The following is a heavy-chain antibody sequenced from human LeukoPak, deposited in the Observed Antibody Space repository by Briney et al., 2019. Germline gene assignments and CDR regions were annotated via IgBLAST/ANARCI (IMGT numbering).Heavy chain of an antibody. Sequence: GGSLRLSCAASGFTVSSNYMSWVRQAPGKGLEWVSVIYSGGSTYYADSVKGRFTISRDNAKNSLYLQMSSLRAEDTALYYCVRMNYVSSGWGAPFDHWGQGTLVTVSS. CDR2: IYSGGST. CDR3: VRMNYVSSGWGAPFDH. D-gene: IGHD1-7*01. J-gene: IGHJ4*02. V-gene: IGHV3-53*01. CDR1: GFTVSSNY.